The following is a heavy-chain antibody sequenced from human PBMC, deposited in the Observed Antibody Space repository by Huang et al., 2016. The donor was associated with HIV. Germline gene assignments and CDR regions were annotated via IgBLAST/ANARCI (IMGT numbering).Heavy chain of an antibody. J-gene: IGHJ4*02. Sequence: QVQLVESGGGVVQPGRSLRLSCVASGFTFNNFGMHWVRQAPGKGLELVAVISYDGSSGSYSESVKGRFTISRDNPMDTLYLQMNSLRPDDTAVYYCAKESRWYSDLDNWGQGTLVTVSS. D-gene: IGHD2-15*01. CDR1: GFTFNNFG. CDR2: ISYDGSSG. V-gene: IGHV3-30*18. CDR3: AKESRWYSDLDN.